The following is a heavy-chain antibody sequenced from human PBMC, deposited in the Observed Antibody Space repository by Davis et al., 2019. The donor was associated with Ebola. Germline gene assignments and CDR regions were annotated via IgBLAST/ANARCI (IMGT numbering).Heavy chain of an antibody. CDR1: GYTFTGYD. Sequence: ASVKVSCKASGYTFTGYDMHWVRQAPGQGLEWMGCISPYNGNRNYTQKLQGRVTMTTDTSATTAYMELRSLKSDDTAVYYCARGEIVATTTFDNWGQGTLVTVSS. CDR2: ISPYNGNR. CDR3: ARGEIVATTTFDN. D-gene: IGHD5-12*01. V-gene: IGHV1-18*04. J-gene: IGHJ4*02.